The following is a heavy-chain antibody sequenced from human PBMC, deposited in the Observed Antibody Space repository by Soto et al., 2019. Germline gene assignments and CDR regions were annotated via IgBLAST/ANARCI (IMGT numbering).Heavy chain of an antibody. CDR1: SGSISSSNW. J-gene: IGHJ4*02. Sequence: QVQLQESGPGLVKPSGTLSLTCAVSSGSISSSNWWSWVRQPPGKGLEWIGEIDHSGSTNYNPSLKSRVTISVDKSKNQFSRKLSSVTAADTAVYYWARGDYDILTGYSPYFDYWGQGTLVTVSS. CDR2: IDHSGST. CDR3: ARGDYDILTGYSPYFDY. D-gene: IGHD3-9*01. V-gene: IGHV4-4*02.